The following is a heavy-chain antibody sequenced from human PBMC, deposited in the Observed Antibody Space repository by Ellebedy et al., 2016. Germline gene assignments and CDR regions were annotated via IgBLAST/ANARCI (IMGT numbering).Heavy chain of an antibody. CDR2: IYHSGST. J-gene: IGHJ4*02. Sequence: SETLSLTCTVSGYSISSEYYWGWIRQPPGKRLEWIGSIYHSGSTYYNPSLRSRVTISVDTSKNQFSLKLSSVTGADTAVYYCARVAGYASGWPDYWGQGTQVTVSS. CDR1: GYSISSEYY. CDR3: ARVAGYASGWPDY. V-gene: IGHV4-38-2*02. D-gene: IGHD6-19*01.